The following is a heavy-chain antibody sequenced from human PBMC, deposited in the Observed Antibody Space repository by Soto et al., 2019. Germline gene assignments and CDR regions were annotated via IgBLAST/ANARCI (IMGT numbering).Heavy chain of an antibody. CDR1: GFTFSTYS. V-gene: IGHV3-48*01. Sequence: PGGSLRLSCAASGFTFSTYSMNWVRQAPGKGLEWVSYISSSSSTIFYTDSVKGRFTISRDNSKNTLYLQMNSLRAEDTAVYYCAKSPGGYYSFDIWGQGTMVTVSS. CDR2: ISSSSSTI. J-gene: IGHJ3*02. D-gene: IGHD3-3*01. CDR3: AKSPGGYYSFDI.